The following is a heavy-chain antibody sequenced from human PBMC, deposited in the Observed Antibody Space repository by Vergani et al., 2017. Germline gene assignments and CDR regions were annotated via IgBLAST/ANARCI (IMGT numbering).Heavy chain of an antibody. CDR3: ARANPDYIWGSYRPLHFDY. V-gene: IGHV4-59*01. J-gene: IGHJ4*02. CDR2: IYYSGST. D-gene: IGHD3-16*02. Sequence: QVQLQESGPGLVKPSETLSLTCTVSGGSISSYYWSWIRQPPGKGLEWIGYIYYSGSTNYNPSLKRRVTISVDTSKNQFSLKLSAVTAADTAVYYCARANPDYIWGSYRPLHFDYWGQGTLVTVSS. CDR1: GGSISSYY.